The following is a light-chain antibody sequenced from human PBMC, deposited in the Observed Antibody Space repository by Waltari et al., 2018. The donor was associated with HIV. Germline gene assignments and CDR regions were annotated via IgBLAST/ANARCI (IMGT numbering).Light chain of an antibody. J-gene: IGKJ4*02. CDR3: QQRSNWPPLT. Sequence: EIVLTQSPATLSLSPGESATLSCRASQSVNTYLAWYQQKPGQAPRLLIFDASNRATGVPARFSGSGSGTEFTLTIDSLEPEDFAVYYCQQRSNWPPLTFGGGTKVDIK. V-gene: IGKV3-11*01. CDR1: QSVNTY. CDR2: DAS.